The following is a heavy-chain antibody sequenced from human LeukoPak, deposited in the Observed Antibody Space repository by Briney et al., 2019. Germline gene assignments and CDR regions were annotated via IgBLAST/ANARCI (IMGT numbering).Heavy chain of an antibody. CDR3: AKGTVLRYFDWLDDDIYYMDV. Sequence: GGSLRLSCAASGFTFSNYIMHWVRQAPGKGLEWVSAISGSGGSTYYADSVKGRFTISRDNYKNTLYLQMNSLRAEDTAVYYCAKGTVLRYFDWLDDDIYYMDVWGKGTTVTVSS. V-gene: IGHV3-23*01. J-gene: IGHJ6*03. D-gene: IGHD3-9*01. CDR2: ISGSGGST. CDR1: GFTFSNYI.